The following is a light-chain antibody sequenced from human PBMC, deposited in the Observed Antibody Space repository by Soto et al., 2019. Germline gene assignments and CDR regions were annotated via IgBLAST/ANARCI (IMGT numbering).Light chain of an antibody. Sequence: EIVVTQSPATLSLSPGDRATLSCRASQSVGSYLGWYQQRPGQAPRLLIYDASNRATGIPARFSGSGSGTDFTLTISSLEPEDFAVYYCQQRSDWPSTFRGGTKVDIK. J-gene: IGKJ4*01. CDR3: QQRSDWPST. V-gene: IGKV3-11*01. CDR2: DAS. CDR1: QSVGSY.